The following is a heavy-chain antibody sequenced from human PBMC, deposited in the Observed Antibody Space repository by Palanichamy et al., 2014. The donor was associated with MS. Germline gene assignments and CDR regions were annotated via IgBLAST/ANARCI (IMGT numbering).Heavy chain of an antibody. Sequence: QVQLQESGPGLVKPSETLSLTCAVSGGSVSSYYWSWIRQPPGKGLEWIGYIYYSGSTNYNPSLKSRVTISVDTSNNQFSLKLSSVTAADTAVYYCARDRSMTTVTYDAFDIWGQGTMVTVSS. J-gene: IGHJ3*02. CDR2: IYYSGST. CDR3: ARDRSMTTVTYDAFDI. CDR1: GGSVSSYY. V-gene: IGHV4-59*02. D-gene: IGHD4-17*01.